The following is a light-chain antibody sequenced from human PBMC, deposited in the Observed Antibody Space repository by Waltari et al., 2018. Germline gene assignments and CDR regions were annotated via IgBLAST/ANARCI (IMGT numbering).Light chain of an antibody. Sequence: QSALTQPASVSGSPGQSITISCTGTSNDVGGYTYVSWYQQYAGKAPKLVIYEVHNRPSGVSNRFSGSTSGNTASLTISGLQAEDEADYYCSSYTIRGTLVFGGGTKVTVL. CDR2: EVH. CDR1: SNDVGGYTY. J-gene: IGLJ2*01. CDR3: SSYTIRGTLV. V-gene: IGLV2-14*01.